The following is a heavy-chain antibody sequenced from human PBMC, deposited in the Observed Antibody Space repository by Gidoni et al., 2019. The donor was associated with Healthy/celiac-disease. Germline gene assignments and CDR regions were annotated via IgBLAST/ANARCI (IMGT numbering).Heavy chain of an antibody. D-gene: IGHD3-10*01. CDR3: ARATNYYGSGSYHPFDY. Sequence: QVQLVQSGAEVKKPGASVKVSCKASGYTFTSYGISWVRQAPGQGLEWMGWISAYNGNTNDAQKLQGRVTMTTDTSTSTAYMELRSLRSDDTAVYYCARATNYYGSGSYHPFDYWGQGTLVTVSS. V-gene: IGHV1-18*01. J-gene: IGHJ4*02. CDR2: ISAYNGNT. CDR1: GYTFTSYG.